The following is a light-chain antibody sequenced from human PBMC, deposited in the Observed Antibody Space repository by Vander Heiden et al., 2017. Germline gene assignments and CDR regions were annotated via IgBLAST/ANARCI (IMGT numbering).Light chain of an antibody. CDR3: QQYGSSPLFT. CDR1: QSISSSY. Sequence: EIVLAQSPDTLSLSPGERATLSCRASQSISSSYLAWYQQKPGQAPRLLIYGASSRATGIPDRFSGSGSGTDFTLTISRLEPEDFAVYYCQQYGSSPLFTFGHGTKVDIK. V-gene: IGKV3-20*01. CDR2: GAS. J-gene: IGKJ3*01.